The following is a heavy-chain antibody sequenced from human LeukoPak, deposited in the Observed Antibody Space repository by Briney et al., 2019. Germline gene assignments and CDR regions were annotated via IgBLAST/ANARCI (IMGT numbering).Heavy chain of an antibody. CDR1: GYTFTGYY. CDR3: ARGRKRRYQLLPHGGWFDP. Sequence: GASVKVSCKASGYTFTGYYMHWVRQAPGQGLEWMGWINPNSGGTNYAQKFQGGVTMTRDTSISTAYMELSSLRSEDTAVYYCARGRKRRYQLLPHGGWFDPWGQGTLVTVSS. D-gene: IGHD2-2*01. V-gene: IGHV1-2*02. J-gene: IGHJ5*02. CDR2: INPNSGGT.